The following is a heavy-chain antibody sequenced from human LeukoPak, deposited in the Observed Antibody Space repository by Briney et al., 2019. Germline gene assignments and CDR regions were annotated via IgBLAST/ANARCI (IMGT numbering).Heavy chain of an antibody. V-gene: IGHV3-21*01. CDR1: GFTFSSYS. CDR2: ISSSGTYI. CDR3: ARERGYSYGYSDY. D-gene: IGHD5-18*01. J-gene: IGHJ4*02. Sequence: GGSLRLSCAVSGFTFSSYSMNWVRQAPGKGLEWVSSISSSGTYIYYADSVKGRFTISRDNAKNSLYLQMNSLRAEDTAVYYCARERGYSYGYSDYWGQGTLVTVSS.